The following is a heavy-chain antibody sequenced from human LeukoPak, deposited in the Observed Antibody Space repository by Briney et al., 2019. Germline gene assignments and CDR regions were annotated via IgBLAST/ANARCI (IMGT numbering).Heavy chain of an antibody. CDR3: ATSDSSSWYSIDY. J-gene: IGHJ4*02. CDR1: GFTFSSYE. D-gene: IGHD6-13*01. V-gene: IGHV3-48*03. Sequence: QPGGSLRLSCAASGFTFSSYEMNWVRQAPGKGLEWVSYISSSGRTIYYADSVKGRFTISRDNAKNSLYLQMNSLRAEDTAVYYCATSDSSSWYSIDYWGQGTLVTVSP. CDR2: ISSSGRTI.